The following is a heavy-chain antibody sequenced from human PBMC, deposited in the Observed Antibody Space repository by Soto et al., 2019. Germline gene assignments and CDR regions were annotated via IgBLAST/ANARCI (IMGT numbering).Heavy chain of an antibody. V-gene: IGHV3-21*01. Sequence: TGGSLRLSCAASGFTFSSYSMNWVRQAPGKGLEWVSSISSSSSYIYYADSVKGRFTISRDNAKNSLYLQMNSLRAEDTAVYYCARDRRKWELLSDWVQGTLVTVSS. D-gene: IGHD1-26*01. CDR1: GFTFSSYS. CDR2: ISSSSSYI. CDR3: ARDRRKWELLSD. J-gene: IGHJ4*02.